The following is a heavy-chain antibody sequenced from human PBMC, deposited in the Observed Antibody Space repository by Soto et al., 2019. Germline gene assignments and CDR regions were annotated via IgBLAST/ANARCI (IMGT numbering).Heavy chain of an antibody. Sequence: SETLSPTCTVSGGAVDSNSYYLTWIRQPPGKGLEWIAYMYNSGTTKYNPSLQSRVTISLDTSKNQFSLQLSSVTAADTAVYYCASPKIAFYNWFDPWGQGTLVTVSS. J-gene: IGHJ5*02. V-gene: IGHV4-61*01. CDR2: MYNSGTT. CDR1: GGAVDSNSYY. CDR3: ASPKIAFYNWFDP. D-gene: IGHD3-3*02.